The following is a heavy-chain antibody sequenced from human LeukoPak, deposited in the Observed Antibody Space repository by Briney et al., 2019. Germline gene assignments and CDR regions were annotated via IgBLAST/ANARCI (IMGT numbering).Heavy chain of an antibody. Sequence: PGGSLRLSCAASRFSFSNSWMHWVRQAPGKGLVWVSRINNDGDYTTYADSVKGRFTISRDNAKNTLYLQMSSLRADDTAVYYCAGGFGGFWGQGTRVTVSS. CDR3: AGGFGGF. D-gene: IGHD4-23*01. J-gene: IGHJ4*02. CDR2: INNDGDYT. V-gene: IGHV3-74*01. CDR1: RFSFSNSW.